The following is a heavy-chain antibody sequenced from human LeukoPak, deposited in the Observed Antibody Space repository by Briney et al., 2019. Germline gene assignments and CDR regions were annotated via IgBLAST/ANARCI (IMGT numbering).Heavy chain of an antibody. V-gene: IGHV4-59*01. D-gene: IGHD6-19*01. CDR1: GGYISSYY. CDR2: VYYTGST. Sequence: SETLSLTCTVSGGYISSYYWSWIRQPPGEGLEWIGYVYYTGSTNYNPSLKSRVTISVDTSKNQFSLKLSSVTAADTAVYYCARVLAVAGTYYFDYWGQGTLVTVSS. CDR3: ARVLAVAGTYYFDY. J-gene: IGHJ4*02.